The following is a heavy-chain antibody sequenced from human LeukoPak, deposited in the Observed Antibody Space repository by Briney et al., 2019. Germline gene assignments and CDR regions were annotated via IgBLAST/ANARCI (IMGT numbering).Heavy chain of an antibody. J-gene: IGHJ4*02. CDR1: GGSISSGGYY. CDR3: ARGEYSSSLDY. D-gene: IGHD6-13*01. CDR2: INHSGST. V-gene: IGHV4-30-2*01. Sequence: PSQTLSLTCAVSGGSISSGGYYWSWIRQPPGKGLEWIGEINHSGSTNYNPSLKSRVTISVDTSKNQFSLKLSSVTAADTAVYYCARGEYSSSLDYWGQGTLVTVSS.